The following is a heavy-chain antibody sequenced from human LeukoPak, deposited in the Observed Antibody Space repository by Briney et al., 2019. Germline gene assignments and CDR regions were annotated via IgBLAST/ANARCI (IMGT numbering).Heavy chain of an antibody. J-gene: IGHJ6*03. CDR3: ARVGNSGFFYMDV. D-gene: IGHD4-23*01. CDR2: ISSSSSYI. Sequence: GGSLRLSCAASGFTFSSYSMNWVREAPGKGLEWVSSISSSSSYIYYADSVKGRFTTSRDNAKNSLYLQMNSLRAEDTAVYYCARVGNSGFFYMDVWGKGTTVTVSS. CDR1: GFTFSSYS. V-gene: IGHV3-21*01.